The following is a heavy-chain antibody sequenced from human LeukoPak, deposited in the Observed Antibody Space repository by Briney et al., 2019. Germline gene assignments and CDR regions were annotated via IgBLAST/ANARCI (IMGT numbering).Heavy chain of an antibody. CDR3: ATTRYDAFDI. Sequence: QPGGSLRLSCAASGFTVISNYMSWVRQAPGKGLEWVSLIYSGGSTYYADSVGGRFTISRDNSKNTLCLQMNSLRAEDTAVYYCATTRYDAFDIWGQGTMVTVSS. D-gene: IGHD4-17*01. J-gene: IGHJ3*02. V-gene: IGHV3-53*01. CDR2: IYSGGST. CDR1: GFTVISNY.